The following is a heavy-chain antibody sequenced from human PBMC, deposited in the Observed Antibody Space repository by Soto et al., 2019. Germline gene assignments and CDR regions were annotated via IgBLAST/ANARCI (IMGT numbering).Heavy chain of an antibody. D-gene: IGHD1-26*01. CDR2: ISGSGGST. J-gene: IGHJ4*02. V-gene: IGHV3-23*01. Sequence: GGSLRLSCAASGLTLSSYSMDWVRQAPVKGLEWVSAISGSGGSTYYADSVKGRFTISRDNSKNTLYLQMNSLRAEDTAVYYCARRGSGSYYDYWGQGTLVTAPQ. CDR1: GLTLSSYS. CDR3: ARRGSGSYYDY.